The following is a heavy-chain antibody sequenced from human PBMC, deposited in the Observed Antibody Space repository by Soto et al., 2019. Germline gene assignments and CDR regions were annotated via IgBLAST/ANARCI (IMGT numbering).Heavy chain of an antibody. CDR1: GGTFSSYA. J-gene: IGHJ4*02. Sequence: QVQLVQSGAEVKKPGSSVKVSCKASGGTFSSYAISWVRQAPGQGLEWMGGIIPIFGTANYAQKFQGRVTMPADQSTRTAYTELSSLRSEDTAVYYCARDPRYCSGGSCYGSYYFDYWGQGTLVTVSS. V-gene: IGHV1-69*12. CDR2: IIPIFGTA. D-gene: IGHD2-15*01. CDR3: ARDPRYCSGGSCYGSYYFDY.